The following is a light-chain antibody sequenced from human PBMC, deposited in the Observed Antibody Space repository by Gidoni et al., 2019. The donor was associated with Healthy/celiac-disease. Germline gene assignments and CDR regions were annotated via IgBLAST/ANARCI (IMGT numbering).Light chain of an antibody. V-gene: IGLV2-11*01. CDR3: CSYAGSYTPVV. J-gene: IGLJ2*01. Sequence: SALTQPRSVSGPPGQSVTISCNGTSSDVGGYNYVSWYQQHPGKAPKLMIYDVSKRPSGVPDRFSGSKSGNTASLTISGLQAEDEADYYCCSYAGSYTPVVFGGGTKLTVL. CDR2: DVS. CDR1: SSDVGGYNY.